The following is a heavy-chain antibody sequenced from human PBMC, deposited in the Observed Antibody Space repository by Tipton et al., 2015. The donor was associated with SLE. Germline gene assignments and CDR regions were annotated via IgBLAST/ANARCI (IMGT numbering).Heavy chain of an antibody. CDR2: IWYDGSEK. V-gene: IGHV3-33*01. J-gene: IGHJ3*01. CDR1: GFTFSGYG. CDR3: ARDLRFYDYVWGSTDV. D-gene: IGHD3-16*01. Sequence: SLRLSCAGSGFTFSGYGMHWVRQAPGKGLEWVAVIWYDGSEKYYADSVKGRFTISRDNSKNTLYLEMNSLRADDTAMYYCARDLRFYDYVWGSTDVWGQGTMVTVSS.